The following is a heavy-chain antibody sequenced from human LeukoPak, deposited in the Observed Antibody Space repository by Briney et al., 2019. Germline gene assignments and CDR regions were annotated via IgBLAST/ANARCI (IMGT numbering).Heavy chain of an antibody. V-gene: IGHV3-30*02. D-gene: IGHD4/OR15-4a*01. J-gene: IGHJ6*03. CDR2: IRYDGSNE. Sequence: GGSLRLSCAASGFTFSSYGMHWVRQAPGKGLESVAFIRYDGSNEYYADSVKGRFTISRDNSKNTLYLQMNSLRAEDTAVYYCAKVQVSEVSVLSDYYYYYMDVWGKGTTVTVSS. CDR3: AKVQVSEVSVLSDYYYYYMDV. CDR1: GFTFSSYG.